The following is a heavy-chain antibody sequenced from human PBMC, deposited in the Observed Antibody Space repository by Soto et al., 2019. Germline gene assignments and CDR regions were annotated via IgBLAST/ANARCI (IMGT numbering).Heavy chain of an antibody. CDR3: AREAFLYSRGAYYDH. Sequence: QVRLVESGGGAVQPGDSLRLSCDASGFTFSTYALHWVRQAPGKGLEWVAFISYTGANQYYADSVKGRLTVSRDNSKNIASLQMTSIKPEDSAVYYCAREAFLYSRGAYYDHWGQGTLVTVSS. V-gene: IGHV3-30-3*01. CDR1: GFTFSTYA. J-gene: IGHJ4*02. CDR2: ISYTGANQ. D-gene: IGHD4-4*01.